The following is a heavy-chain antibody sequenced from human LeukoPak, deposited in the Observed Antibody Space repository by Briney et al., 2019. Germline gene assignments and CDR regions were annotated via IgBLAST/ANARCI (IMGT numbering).Heavy chain of an antibody. Sequence: ASVKVSCKASGYTLTGYYMYWVRQAPGQGLEWMGWINPNSGGTNYAQKFQGRVTMTRDTSISTAYMELRRLRSDDTAVYYCAREGYSSGYYHFQHWGQGTLVTVSS. CDR3: AREGYSSGYYHFQH. CDR2: INPNSGGT. V-gene: IGHV1-2*02. J-gene: IGHJ1*01. D-gene: IGHD3-22*01. CDR1: GYTLTGYY.